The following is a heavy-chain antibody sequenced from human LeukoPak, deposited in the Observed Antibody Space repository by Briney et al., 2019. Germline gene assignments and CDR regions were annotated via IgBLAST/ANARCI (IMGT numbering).Heavy chain of an antibody. Sequence: PGGSLRLSCAASGFTFSSYAMSWVRQAPGKGLEWVSAISGSGGSTYYADSVKGRFTISRDDSKNTLYLQMNSLRAEDTAVYYCAKGMSSRREQWLVFDYWGQGTLVTVSS. CDR2: ISGSGGST. V-gene: IGHV3-23*01. D-gene: IGHD6-19*01. CDR3: AKGMSSRREQWLVFDY. J-gene: IGHJ4*02. CDR1: GFTFSSYA.